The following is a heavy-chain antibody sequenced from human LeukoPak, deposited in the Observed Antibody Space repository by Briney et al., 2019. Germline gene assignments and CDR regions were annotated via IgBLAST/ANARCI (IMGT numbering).Heavy chain of an antibody. CDR3: ARGKEYCGGDCFSSWYFDL. D-gene: IGHD2-21*02. Sequence: PSETLSLTCAVYGGPFSGYYWSWIRQSPGKGLEWIGEINQSGSTTYKPSLKGRVTISVDTSKAQFSLKLSSVTAADTAVYYCARGKEYCGGDCFSSWYFDLWGRGTLVTASS. J-gene: IGHJ2*01. CDR2: INQSGST. V-gene: IGHV4-34*01. CDR1: GGPFSGYY.